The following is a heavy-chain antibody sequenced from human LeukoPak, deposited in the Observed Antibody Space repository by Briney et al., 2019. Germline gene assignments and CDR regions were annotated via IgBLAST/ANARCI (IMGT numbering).Heavy chain of an antibody. CDR2: IYYSGST. J-gene: IGHJ4*02. Sequence: KTSETLSLTCTVSGASVNSGSSYWSWIRQPPGKGPEWIGNIYYSGSTHYNPSLKSRVTMSLDTSKNEFSLKLSSLTAADTAMYFCARENRGQTYGSLLDYWGQGTLVTVSS. D-gene: IGHD4-17*01. CDR3: ARENRGQTYGSLLDY. V-gene: IGHV4-61*01. CDR1: GASVNSGSSY.